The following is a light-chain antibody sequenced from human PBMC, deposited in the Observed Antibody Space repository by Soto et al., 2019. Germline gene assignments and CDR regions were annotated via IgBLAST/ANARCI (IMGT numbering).Light chain of an antibody. CDR2: KVS. Sequence: DAVLTQSPLSLPVTLGQPATISCRSSQSLVYSDGNTYLNWFQQRPGQSPRRLIYKVSHRESGVPDRFSGRGSGTDFTLEISRVEAEDVGVYYCMQGTHWPWTFGQGTKVEVK. CDR1: QSLVYSDGNTY. J-gene: IGKJ1*01. CDR3: MQGTHWPWT. V-gene: IGKV2-30*01.